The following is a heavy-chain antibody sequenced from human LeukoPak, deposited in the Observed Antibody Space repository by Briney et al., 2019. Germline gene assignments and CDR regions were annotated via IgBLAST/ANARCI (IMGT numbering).Heavy chain of an antibody. CDR3: ALKRGVGYYMDV. Sequence: SETLSLTCAVYGASLSGDSWNWVRRSPTKGLEWIGEINYGGSTHYNPSLKSRVTISIDTSKNHFSLNLRSVTAADRAVYYCALKRGVGYYMDVWGKGTTVTISS. D-gene: IGHD2-8*02. J-gene: IGHJ6*03. CDR2: INYGGST. V-gene: IGHV4-34*01. CDR1: GASLSGDS.